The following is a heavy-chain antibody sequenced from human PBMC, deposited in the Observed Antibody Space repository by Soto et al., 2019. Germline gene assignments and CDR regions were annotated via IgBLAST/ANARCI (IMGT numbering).Heavy chain of an antibody. CDR1: GFTFDDYA. Sequence: EVQLVESGGGLVQPGRSLRLSCAASGFTFDDYAMHWVRQAPGKGLEWVSGISWNSGSIGYADSVKGRFTISRDKAKNSLYLHMNSLRAEDTALFYCAKDMVLGVAGIFGPLAFDIWGQGTMVTVSS. CDR3: AKDMVLGVAGIFGPLAFDI. V-gene: IGHV3-9*01. D-gene: IGHD6-19*01. CDR2: ISWNSGSI. J-gene: IGHJ3*02.